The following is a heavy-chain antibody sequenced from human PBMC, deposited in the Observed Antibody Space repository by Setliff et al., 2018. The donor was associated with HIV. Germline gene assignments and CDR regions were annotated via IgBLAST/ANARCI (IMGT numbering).Heavy chain of an antibody. Sequence: SETLSLTCTVSGDSISSGGFYCNWFRQYPEKGLEWIGWIHYSGRTNFNPSLRSRATISFDTSKDQFSLNLTSVSSALTLYLQMNSLRAEDTAVYYCAREGSGYYYFDYWGQGTLVTVSS. D-gene: IGHD3-22*01. CDR1: GDSISSGGFY. J-gene: IGHJ4*02. CDR2: IHYSGRT. V-gene: IGHV4-31*03. CDR3: MNSLRAEDTAVYYCAREGSGYYYFDY.